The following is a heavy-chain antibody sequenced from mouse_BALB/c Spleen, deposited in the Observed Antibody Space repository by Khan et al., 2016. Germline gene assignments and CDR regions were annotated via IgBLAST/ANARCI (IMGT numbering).Heavy chain of an antibody. Sequence: QIQLVQSGPELKKPGETVKISCKASGYTFTDYSMHWVKQAPGKGLKWMGWINTETGEPTYADDFKGRIAFSLETSASTAYLQINTLKNEDTATYFGARGDYYVSSYYFDYWCQGTTLTVSS. CDR3: ARGDYYVSSYYFDY. CDR1: GYTFTDYS. CDR2: INTETGEP. J-gene: IGHJ2*01. D-gene: IGHD1-1*01. V-gene: IGHV9-2-1*01.